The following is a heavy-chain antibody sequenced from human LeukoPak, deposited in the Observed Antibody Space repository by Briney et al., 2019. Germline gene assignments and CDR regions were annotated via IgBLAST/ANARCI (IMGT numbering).Heavy chain of an antibody. V-gene: IGHV3-23*01. CDR1: GFTFSSYA. D-gene: IGHD2-21*02. J-gene: IGHJ4*02. Sequence: GESLRLSCAASGFTFSSYAMSWVRQAPGKGLEWVSAISGSGGSTYYADSVKGRFTISRDKSKSTLYLQMNSLRAEDTAVYYCAKSPCIGLATKLSSYFHYWDQGTLVTVSS. CDR3: AKSPCIGLATKLSSYFHY. CDR2: ISGSGGST.